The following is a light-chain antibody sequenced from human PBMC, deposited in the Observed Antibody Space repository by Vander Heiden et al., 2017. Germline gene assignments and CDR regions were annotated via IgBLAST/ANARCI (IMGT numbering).Light chain of an antibody. CDR2: DAS. V-gene: IGKV3-11*01. CDR1: QSVSSY. CDR3: QQRRT. J-gene: IGKJ2*01. Sequence: EIVLTQSPATLSLSPGERATLSCRASQSVSSYLAWDQQKPGQAPRLLIYDASTRATAIPDRFSGSGSGTDFTLTISSIEPEDFAVSDGQQRRTFGQGTKLEIK.